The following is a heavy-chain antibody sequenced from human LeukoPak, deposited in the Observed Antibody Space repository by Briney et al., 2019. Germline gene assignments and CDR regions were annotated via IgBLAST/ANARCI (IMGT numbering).Heavy chain of an antibody. D-gene: IGHD6-25*01. CDR3: ARHYGSAWFAH. V-gene: IGHV5-51*01. Sequence: GESLQISCKTSGYIFTNYWLARVRQMPGKGLEWVGIFNPRDSSTRYSPSFQGQVTFSADNSISTAYLLWSSLRASDTAIYYCARHYGSAWFAHWGQGTQVTVSS. CDR1: GYIFTNYW. CDR2: FNPRDSST. J-gene: IGHJ5*02.